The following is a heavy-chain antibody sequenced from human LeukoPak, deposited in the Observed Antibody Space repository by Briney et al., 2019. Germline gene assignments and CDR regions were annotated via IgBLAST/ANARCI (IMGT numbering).Heavy chain of an antibody. CDR1: GFTFSDYY. D-gene: IGHD3-10*01. CDR2: ISSSSSYT. CDR3: ARDGGSGSYGD. V-gene: IGHV3-11*05. J-gene: IGHJ4*02. Sequence: GRSLRLSCAASGFTFSDYYMSWIRQAPGKGLEWVSYISSSSSYTNYADPVKGRFTISRDNAKNSVYLQMNSLRAEDTAVYYCARDGGSGSYGDWGQGTLVTVSS.